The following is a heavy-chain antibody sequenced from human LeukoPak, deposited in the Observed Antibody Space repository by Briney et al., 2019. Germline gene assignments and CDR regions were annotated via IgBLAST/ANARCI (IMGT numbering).Heavy chain of an antibody. CDR3: ARDLGGYPYYFDY. Sequence: GASVKVSCKASGSTFTNYGISWVRQGPGQRLGWVGWISAYNGNTNYAQKLQGAVTMTTDTSTSTAYMELRSLRSDDTAVYYCARDLGGYPYYFDYWGQGTLVTVSS. J-gene: IGHJ4*02. D-gene: IGHD5-12*01. CDR2: ISAYNGNT. CDR1: GSTFTNYG. V-gene: IGHV1-18*01.